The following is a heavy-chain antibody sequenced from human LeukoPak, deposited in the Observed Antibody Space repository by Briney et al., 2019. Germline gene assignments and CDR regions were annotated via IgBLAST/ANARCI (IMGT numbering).Heavy chain of an antibody. CDR2: IYYGGST. J-gene: IGHJ4*02. V-gene: IGHV4-59*01. CDR3: ARDGRGTSSSWSFDY. Sequence: SETLSLTCTVSGGSISGYYWSWIRQPPRKGLEWIGNIYYGGSTNYNPSLKSRVTISVDTSKKQFSLKLSSVTAADTAVYFCARDGRGTSSSWSFDYWGQGTLFTVSS. CDR1: GGSISGYY. D-gene: IGHD6-13*01.